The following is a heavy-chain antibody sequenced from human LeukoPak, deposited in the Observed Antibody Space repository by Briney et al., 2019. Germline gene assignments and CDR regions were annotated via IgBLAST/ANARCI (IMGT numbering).Heavy chain of an antibody. D-gene: IGHD2-15*01. CDR3: AKQLGYCSDGSCYFPY. Sequence: GGSLRLSCAASGSTFSSSAMSWVRQAPGKGLEWVSAISNNGGYTYYADSVQGRFTISRDNSKSTLCLQMNSLKAEDTAVYYCAKQLGYCSDGSCYFPYWGQGTLVTVSS. J-gene: IGHJ4*02. V-gene: IGHV3-23*01. CDR1: GSTFSSSA. CDR2: ISNNGGYT.